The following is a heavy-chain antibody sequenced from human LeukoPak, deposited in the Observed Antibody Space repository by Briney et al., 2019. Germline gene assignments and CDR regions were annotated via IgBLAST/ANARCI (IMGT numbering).Heavy chain of an antibody. CDR1: GFTFSNYW. CDR2: INSDGINT. J-gene: IGHJ4*02. CDR3: AKGSSGWLAGPVDY. V-gene: IGHV3-74*01. Sequence: GGSLRLSCAASGFTFSNYWMHWVRQAPGKGLVWVSRINSDGINTSYADSVKGRFTISRDNAKNSLYLQMNSLRAEDMALYYCAKGSSGWLAGPVDYWGQGTLVTVSS. D-gene: IGHD6-19*01.